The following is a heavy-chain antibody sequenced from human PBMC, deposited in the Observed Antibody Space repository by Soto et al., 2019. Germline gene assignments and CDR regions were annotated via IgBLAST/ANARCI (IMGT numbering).Heavy chain of an antibody. V-gene: IGHV3-23*01. J-gene: IGHJ3*01. CDR3: AIDRIVSNRLRLYDF. CDR2: ISGSGGST. Sequence: GGSLGLSCAASGFTFSSYAMSWARQAPGKGLEWVSAISGSGGSTYYADSVKGRFTISRDNSKNTLYLQMNSLRAEDTAVYYCAIDRIVSNRLRLYDFWGQGTMVTGSS. D-gene: IGHD4-17*01. CDR1: GFTFSSYA.